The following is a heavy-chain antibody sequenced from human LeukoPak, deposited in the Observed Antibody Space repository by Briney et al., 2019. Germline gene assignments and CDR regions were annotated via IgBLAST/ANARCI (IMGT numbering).Heavy chain of an antibody. J-gene: IGHJ4*02. CDR3: XXDXGSYYFAY. V-gene: IGHV3-74*01. CDR1: GFTFSRYW. Sequence: GGSLRLSCVASGFTFSRYWIHWVRQAPGKGLVWVSSISSDGSSTSYADSVQGRFTISRDNAKNTLALQMNSLRAEDTAVYXXXXDXGSYYFAYWGQGILVTVSS. D-gene: IGHD3-10*01. CDR2: ISSDGSST.